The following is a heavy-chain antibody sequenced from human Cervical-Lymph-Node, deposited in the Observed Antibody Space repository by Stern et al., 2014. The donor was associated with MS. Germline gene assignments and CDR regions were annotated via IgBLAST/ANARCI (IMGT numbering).Heavy chain of an antibody. D-gene: IGHD4-11*01. Sequence: QVQLVQSGGGVVQPGRSLRLSCAASGFIFRNYGMHWVRQAPGKGLEWVAVIWYDGTKKYYADSVKGRFTISRDNSKNTLYLQMNSLRAEDTAVYYCARVGPLQYYYYGMDVWGQGTTVTVSS. CDR1: GFIFRNYG. CDR2: IWYDGTKK. V-gene: IGHV3-33*01. CDR3: ARVGPLQYYYYGMDV. J-gene: IGHJ6*02.